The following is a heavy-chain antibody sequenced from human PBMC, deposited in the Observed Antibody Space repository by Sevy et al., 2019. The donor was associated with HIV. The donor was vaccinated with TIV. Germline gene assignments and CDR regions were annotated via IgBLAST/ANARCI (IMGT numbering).Heavy chain of an antibody. V-gene: IGHV3-7*03. Sequence: GGSLRLSCAASGFTFSNYWMSWVRQAPGKGLEWVANIKRDGSEKYYVASVKGRFTISRDNAKTSLYLQMNSLRAEDTAVYYCAREPPYYDILIGYGYGMDVWGQGTTVTVSS. D-gene: IGHD3-9*01. CDR3: AREPPYYDILIGYGYGMDV. CDR2: IKRDGSEK. J-gene: IGHJ6*02. CDR1: GFTFSNYW.